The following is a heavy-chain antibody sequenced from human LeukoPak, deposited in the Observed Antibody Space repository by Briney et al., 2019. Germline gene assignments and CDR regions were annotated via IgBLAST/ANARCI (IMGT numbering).Heavy chain of an antibody. CDR2: MNPNSGNT. Sequence: ASVKVSCKASGYTFNSYDINWVRQATGQGLEWMGWMNPNSGNTGYAQKFQGRITMTRNTSISTAYMELSSLRSEDTAVYYCARDGYSYGYYYYYYMDVWGKGTTVTVSS. CDR1: GYTFNSYD. CDR3: ARDGYSYGYYYYYYMDV. J-gene: IGHJ6*03. V-gene: IGHV1-8*01. D-gene: IGHD5-18*01.